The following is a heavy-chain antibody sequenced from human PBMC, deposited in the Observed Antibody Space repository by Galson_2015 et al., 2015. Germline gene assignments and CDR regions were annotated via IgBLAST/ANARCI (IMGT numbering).Heavy chain of an antibody. Sequence: SLRLSCAASGFTFSSYVMSWVRQAPGKGLEWVAAISGSGRNKYYADSVKGRFTISRDNSKNTLFLQMNSLRAEDTAVYYCAKDKGLGIYDYICGSFEYWGQGTLVTVSS. D-gene: IGHD3-16*01. CDR1: GFTFSSYV. CDR3: AKDKGLGIYDYICGSFEY. J-gene: IGHJ4*02. CDR2: ISGSGRNK. V-gene: IGHV3-23*01.